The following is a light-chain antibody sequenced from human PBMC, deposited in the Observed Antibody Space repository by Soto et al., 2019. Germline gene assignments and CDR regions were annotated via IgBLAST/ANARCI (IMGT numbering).Light chain of an antibody. CDR3: HHYVGSPWA. V-gene: IGKV3-20*01. CDR1: QSVNIF. Sequence: EIVLTQSPGTLSLSPGERATLSYRASQSVNIFLAWFQQKPGQAPRLLIFHASNRATGVPDRFSGSGSGTDFTLTITRLEPEDSAVYYCHHYVGSPWAFGQGTRVEIK. J-gene: IGKJ1*01. CDR2: HAS.